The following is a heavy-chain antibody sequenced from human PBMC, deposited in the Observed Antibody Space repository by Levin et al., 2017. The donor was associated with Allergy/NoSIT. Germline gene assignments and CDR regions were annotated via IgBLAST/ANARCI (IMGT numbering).Heavy chain of an antibody. CDR2: ISNGGYTI. CDR3: AREHLVSSRYWSGSYRPFGVDV. D-gene: IGHD3-3*01. V-gene: IGHV3-11*01. J-gene: IGHJ6*02. CDR1: GFIFSDYW. Sequence: PGGSLRLSCAGSGFIFSDYWMTWIRQAPGKGPEWVSYISNGGYTIYYADSVKGRFTISRDNAKNLVHLEMNSLRADDTAVYYCAREHLVSSRYWSGSYRPFGVDVWGQGTTVTVSS.